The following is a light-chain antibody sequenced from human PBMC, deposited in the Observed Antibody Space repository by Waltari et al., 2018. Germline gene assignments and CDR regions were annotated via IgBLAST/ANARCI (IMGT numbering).Light chain of an antibody. CDR1: KTNIGSNT. CDR2: DVS. CDR3: SSYTSSSTYV. Sequence: QSVLTQPPSESGAPGQTVTISCSGGKTNIGSNTVNWYQQYPGKAPKLIIYDVSKWPSGVSHRFSGSKSGDTASLTISGLQAEDEADYYCSSYTSSSTYVFGTGTKVTVL. V-gene: IGLV2-14*01. J-gene: IGLJ1*01.